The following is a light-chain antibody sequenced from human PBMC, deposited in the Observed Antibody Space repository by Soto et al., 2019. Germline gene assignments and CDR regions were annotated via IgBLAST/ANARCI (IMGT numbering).Light chain of an antibody. Sequence: DIVITQSPLSRPIIPGERAFIYCRSRQRLMHTNGNNYLDWYLQKAGQSPQLLIYLGYNRASGVPDRFSGSGSGTDFTLKISRVEAEDVGVYYCMQALQTPITFGQGTRLEI. CDR2: LGY. CDR3: MQALQTPIT. CDR1: QRLMHTNGNNY. J-gene: IGKJ5*01. V-gene: IGKV2-28*01.